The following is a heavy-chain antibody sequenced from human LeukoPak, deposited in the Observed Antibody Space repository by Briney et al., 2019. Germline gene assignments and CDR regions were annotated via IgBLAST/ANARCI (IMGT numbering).Heavy chain of an antibody. Sequence: GGSLRLSCAASGFAFNNDAMTWVRQPPGKGLEWFSTIVGDSTIEYYADSVKARCTISSDNSKTMSFLHMHSLRAEDTAIYYCARQPYFYYYLDVWGKGTTVTVTS. J-gene: IGHJ6*03. CDR2: IVGDSTIE. CDR3: ARQPYFYYYLDV. V-gene: IGHV3-23*01. D-gene: IGHD5-18*01. CDR1: GFAFNNDA.